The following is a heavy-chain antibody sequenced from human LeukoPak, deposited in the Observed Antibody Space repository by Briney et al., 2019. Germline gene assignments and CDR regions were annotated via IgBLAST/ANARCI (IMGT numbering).Heavy chain of an antibody. D-gene: IGHD2-2*01. CDR1: GFTFSSYA. Sequence: GRPLRLSCAASGFTFSSYAMHWVRQAPGKGLEWVAVISYDGSNKYYADSVKGRFTISRDNSKNTLYLQMNSLRAEDTAVYYCARALGYCSSTSCPLSYWGQGTLVTVSS. CDR3: ARALGYCSSTSCPLSY. CDR2: ISYDGSNK. V-gene: IGHV3-30*01. J-gene: IGHJ4*02.